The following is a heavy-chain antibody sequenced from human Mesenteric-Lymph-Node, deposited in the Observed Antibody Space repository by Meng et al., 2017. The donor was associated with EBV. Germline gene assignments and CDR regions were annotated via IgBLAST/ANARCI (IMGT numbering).Heavy chain of an antibody. V-gene: IGHV4-61*01. J-gene: IGHJ4*02. CDR3: ARGLEVATMSY. D-gene: IGHD5-12*01. CDR1: GGSVSSGSYY. Sequence: QVQLQWSGPGLVKPSETLSLTCTVSGGSVSSGSYYWSWIRQPPGKGLEWIVYIYYSGSANYNPSLKSRVTISVDTSKNQFSLKLSSVTAADTAVYYCARGLEVATMSYWGQGTLVTVSS. CDR2: IYYSGSA.